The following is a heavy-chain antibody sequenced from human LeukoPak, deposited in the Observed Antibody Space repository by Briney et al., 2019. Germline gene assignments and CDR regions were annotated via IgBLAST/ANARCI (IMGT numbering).Heavy chain of an antibody. CDR3: VVVFDY. V-gene: IGHV3-66*01. J-gene: IGHJ4*02. CDR2: IYSGGST. D-gene: IGHD3-22*01. Sequence: SGGSLRLSCAASGFTVSSNYMSWVRQAPGKGLEWVSVIYSGGSTYYADSVKGRFTISRDNSKNTLYLQINSLRAEDTAVYYCVVVFDYWGQGTLVTVSS. CDR1: GFTVSSNY.